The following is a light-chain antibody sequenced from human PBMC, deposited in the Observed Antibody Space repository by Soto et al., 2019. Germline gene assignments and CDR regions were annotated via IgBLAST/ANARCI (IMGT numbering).Light chain of an antibody. J-gene: IGLJ1*01. CDR1: SSDGGGYNY. CDR2: DVS. Sequence: QSVLTQPASVSGSPGQSITISCTGTSSDGGGYNYVSWYQQHPGKAPKLMIYDVSNRPSGVSNRFSGSKSGNTASLTISGLQAEDEADYYCNSYTSSSTHVFGTGTKVTVL. V-gene: IGLV2-14*01. CDR3: NSYTSSSTHV.